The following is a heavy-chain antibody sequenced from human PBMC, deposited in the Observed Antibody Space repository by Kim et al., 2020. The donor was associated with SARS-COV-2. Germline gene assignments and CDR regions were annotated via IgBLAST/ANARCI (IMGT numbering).Heavy chain of an antibody. D-gene: IGHD6-19*01. V-gene: IGHV3-23*01. CDR3: AKRIPVTGIYYFDN. J-gene: IGHJ4*02. Sequence: ADPVKGRFTISRDKSKNTLYLQMNNLRAEDTAVYYCAKRIPVTGIYYFDNWGQGTLVTVSS.